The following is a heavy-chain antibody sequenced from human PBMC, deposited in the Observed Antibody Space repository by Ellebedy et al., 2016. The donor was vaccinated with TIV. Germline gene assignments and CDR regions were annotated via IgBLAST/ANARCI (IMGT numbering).Heavy chain of an antibody. CDR3: TRARVYSNGWYYPDF. Sequence: GESLKISCAASGFTFISYGMHWVRQAPGKGQELVAVISFDGSTPYYADSVKGRFSISSDNARNSRYLQMNTLRDEDTAVYYCTRARVYSNGWYYPDFWGQGTLVAVSS. CDR2: ISFDGSTP. CDR1: GFTFISYG. V-gene: IGHV3-30*03. J-gene: IGHJ4*02. D-gene: IGHD6-19*01.